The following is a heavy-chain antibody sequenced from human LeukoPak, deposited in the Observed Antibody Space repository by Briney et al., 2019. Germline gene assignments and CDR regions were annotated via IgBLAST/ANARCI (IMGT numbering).Heavy chain of an antibody. CDR3: ARDGNSMIVVADDAFDI. CDR1: GFTFSSYS. CDR2: ISSSSSYI. D-gene: IGHD3-22*01. J-gene: IGHJ3*02. V-gene: IGHV3-21*01. Sequence: GVSLRLSCAASGFTFSSYSMNWVRQAPGKGLEGVSSISSSSSYIYYEDSVKGRFTISRDNAKNSLYLQMNSLRAEDTAVYYCARDGNSMIVVADDAFDIWGQGTMVTVSS.